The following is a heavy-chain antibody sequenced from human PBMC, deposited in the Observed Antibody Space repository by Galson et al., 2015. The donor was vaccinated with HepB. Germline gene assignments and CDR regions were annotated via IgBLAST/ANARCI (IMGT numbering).Heavy chain of an antibody. J-gene: IGHJ4*02. CDR1: GYTFSDYY. CDR3: ARDGGDATDLDY. CDR2: INPNSGGT. V-gene: IGHV1-2*06. Sequence: SCKASGYTFSDYYMHWVRQAPGQGLEWMGRINPNSGGTNYPQKFQGRVTMTRDTSISTSYLELSRLKSDDTAMYYCARDGGDATDLDYWGQGTLVTVSS. D-gene: IGHD2-21*02.